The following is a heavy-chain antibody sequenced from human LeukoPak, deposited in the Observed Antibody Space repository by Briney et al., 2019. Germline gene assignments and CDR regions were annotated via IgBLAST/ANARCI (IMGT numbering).Heavy chain of an antibody. CDR2: IYYSGST. D-gene: IGHD3-3*01. CDR3: ARLDFWSGFVFDY. CDR1: GGSISSYY. J-gene: IGHJ4*02. V-gene: IGHV4-59*08. Sequence: SETLSLTCTVPGGSISSYYWSWIRQPPGKGLEWIGYIYYSGSTNYNPSLKSRVTISVDTSKNQFSLKLSSVTAADTAVYYCARLDFWSGFVFDYWGQGTLVTVSS.